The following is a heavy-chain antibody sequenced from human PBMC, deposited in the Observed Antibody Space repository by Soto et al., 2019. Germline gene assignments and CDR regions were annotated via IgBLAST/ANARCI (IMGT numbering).Heavy chain of an antibody. CDR1: GGSVSAGTYY. J-gene: IGHJ4*02. D-gene: IGHD5-18*01. V-gene: IGHV4-61*01. Sequence: PETLSPTCTLSGGSVSAGTYYSSWIRQPPGKGLXWIXXIXXSXXXXXNXXLKSRVTMSVDTSKNQFSLKLSSVTAADTAVYYCASGPPGYSYGLAYWGQGTLVTVSS. CDR2: IXXSXXX. CDR3: ASGPPGYSYGLAY.